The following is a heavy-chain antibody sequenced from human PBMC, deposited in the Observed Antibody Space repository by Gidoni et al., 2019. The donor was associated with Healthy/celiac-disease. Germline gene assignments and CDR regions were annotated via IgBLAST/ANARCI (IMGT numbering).Heavy chain of an antibody. Sequence: QVQLQQWGAGLVKPSETLSLTCAVYGGSFSGCYWIWIRQPPGKGLEWIGEINHSGSTNYNPSLKSRVTISVDTSKNQFSLKLSSVTAADTAVYYCARVADIVVVVAATPGRNWFDPWGQGTLVTVSS. CDR1: GGSFSGCY. V-gene: IGHV4-34*01. J-gene: IGHJ5*02. CDR2: INHSGST. CDR3: ARVADIVVVVAATPGRNWFDP. D-gene: IGHD2-15*01.